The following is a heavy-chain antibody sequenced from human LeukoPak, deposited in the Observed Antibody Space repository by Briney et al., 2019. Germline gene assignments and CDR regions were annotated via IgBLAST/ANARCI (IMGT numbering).Heavy chain of an antibody. CDR2: IHLSGST. CDR3: ARDDSSRDDSGGYHY. Sequence: PSETLSLTCAVSGDSINSYHWSWIRQPAGKGLEWIGRIHLSGSTNYNPSLRSRVAISMDNSKNQFSLTLKSVTAADTAVYYCARDDSSRDDSGGYHYWGQGTLVTVSS. CDR1: GDSINSYH. D-gene: IGHD3-22*01. J-gene: IGHJ4*02. V-gene: IGHV4-4*07.